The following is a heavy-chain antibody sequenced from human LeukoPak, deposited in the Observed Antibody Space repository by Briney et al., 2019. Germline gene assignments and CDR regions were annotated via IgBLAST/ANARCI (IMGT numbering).Heavy chain of an antibody. J-gene: IGHJ5*02. CDR3: ARDNSVGDNAWWFDP. CDR1: GYTFTGYY. D-gene: IGHD1-26*01. Sequence: ASVKVSCKASGYTFTGYYVHWVRQAPGQGLEWMGLINPTGGSTGYAQKFQGRVTMTRDMSTSTDFMELSSLRSEDTAIYYCARDNSVGDNAWWFDPWGQGTLVTVSS. V-gene: IGHV1-46*01. CDR2: INPTGGST.